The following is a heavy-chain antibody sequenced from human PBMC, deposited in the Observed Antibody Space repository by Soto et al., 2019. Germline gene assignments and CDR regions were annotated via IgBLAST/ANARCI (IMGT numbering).Heavy chain of an antibody. CDR2: SSDNAQGCSR. Sequence: PWVSLRLSWSVSGFTLSDHYICWVRQAPGKGLERVGRSSDNAQGCSRAYDESVKGRFTPSRDESKNSVYLQMNSLKTEKTAVYYCVRDTYFPDSSGYNRCFEYWGQGTMVTVSS. J-gene: IGHJ4*02. CDR3: VRDTYFPDSSGYNRCFEY. V-gene: IGHV3-72*01. CDR1: GFTLSDHY. D-gene: IGHD3-22*01.